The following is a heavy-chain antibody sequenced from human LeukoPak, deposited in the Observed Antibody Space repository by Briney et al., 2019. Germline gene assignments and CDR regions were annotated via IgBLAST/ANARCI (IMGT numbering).Heavy chain of an antibody. CDR3: ARQRVSGSYWGLFDY. D-gene: IGHD1-26*01. Sequence: SVKVSCKASGGTFSSYAISWVRQAPGQGLEWMGGITPIFGTANYAQKFQGRVTITADESTSTAYMELRSLRSDDTAVYYCARQRVSGSYWGLFDYWGQGTLVTVSS. CDR1: GGTFSSYA. J-gene: IGHJ4*02. V-gene: IGHV1-69*13. CDR2: ITPIFGTA.